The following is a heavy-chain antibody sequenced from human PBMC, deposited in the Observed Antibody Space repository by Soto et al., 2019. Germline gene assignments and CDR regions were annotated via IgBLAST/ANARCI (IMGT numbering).Heavy chain of an antibody. CDR2: ISNSGSNT. Sequence: GGSLRLSCAASGFTFSGYAMNWFRQAPGKGLEWVSGISNSGSNTYYADSVKGRFTISRDNSKNSLYLQMNSLRVEDTAVYYCAKRRYCTSTRCYSFDYWGHGTLVTVSS. CDR3: AKRRYCTSTRCYSFDY. D-gene: IGHD2-2*01. V-gene: IGHV3-23*01. J-gene: IGHJ4*01. CDR1: GFTFSGYA.